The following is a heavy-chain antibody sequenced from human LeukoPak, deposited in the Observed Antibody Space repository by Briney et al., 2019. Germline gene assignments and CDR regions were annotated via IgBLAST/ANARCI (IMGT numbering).Heavy chain of an antibody. D-gene: IGHD3-10*01. CDR1: GFTFSDYY. Sequence: PGGSLRLSCAASGFTFSDYYMNWIRQAPGKGLEWVSYISSSGSTIYYADSVKGRFTISRDNAKNSLYLQMNSLRGEGTAVYYCAKRDYPESTHYYPLFDYWGQGTLVTVSS. J-gene: IGHJ4*02. CDR3: AKRDYPESTHYYPLFDY. CDR2: ISSSGSTI. V-gene: IGHV3-11*01.